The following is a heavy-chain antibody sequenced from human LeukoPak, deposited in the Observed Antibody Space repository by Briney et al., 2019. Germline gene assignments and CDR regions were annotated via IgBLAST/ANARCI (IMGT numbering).Heavy chain of an antibody. J-gene: IGHJ4*02. D-gene: IGHD6-19*01. Sequence: GGSLRLSCAASGFTFSSYAMSWVRQAPGKGLEWVSGISGSGGSTYQADSVKGRFTISRDNSKNALCLQMNSLRAEDTAVYYCAKGIAVAAPFDQWGQGTLITVSS. V-gene: IGHV3-23*01. CDR2: ISGSGGST. CDR1: GFTFSSYA. CDR3: AKGIAVAAPFDQ.